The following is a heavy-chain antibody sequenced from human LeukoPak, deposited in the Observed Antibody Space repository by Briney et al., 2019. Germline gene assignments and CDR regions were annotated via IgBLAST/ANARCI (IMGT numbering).Heavy chain of an antibody. CDR1: GYTFTGYY. CDR3: ARVVQPKDAVDI. Sequence: ASVKVSCKASGYTFTGYYMHWVRQAPGQGLEWMGWINPNSGGTNYAQKFQGRVTMTRDTSISTAYMELSRLRSDDTAVYYCARVVQPKDAVDIWGQGTMATVSS. V-gene: IGHV1-2*02. D-gene: IGHD2-2*01. CDR2: INPNSGGT. J-gene: IGHJ3*02.